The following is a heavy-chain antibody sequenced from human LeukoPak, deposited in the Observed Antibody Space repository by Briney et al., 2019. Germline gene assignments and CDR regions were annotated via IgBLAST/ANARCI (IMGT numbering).Heavy chain of an antibody. V-gene: IGHV3-9*01. Sequence: GGSLRLSCEGSGFKFADYAMHWVRQAPGKGLEWVSGISWNSGSIGYADSVKGRFTISRDNAKNSLYLQMNSLRAEDTALYYCAKVYDYGDYVAAFDIWGQGTMVTVSS. J-gene: IGHJ3*02. D-gene: IGHD4-17*01. CDR1: GFKFADYA. CDR2: ISWNSGSI. CDR3: AKVYDYGDYVAAFDI.